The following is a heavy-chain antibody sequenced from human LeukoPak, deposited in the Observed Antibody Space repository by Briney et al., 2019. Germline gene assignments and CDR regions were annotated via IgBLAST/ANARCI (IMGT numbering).Heavy chain of an antibody. CDR2: INTDGSIT. J-gene: IGHJ4*02. CDR1: GFTFSNYW. D-gene: IGHD3-3*01. V-gene: IGHV3-74*01. CDR3: ARSSGSGIRFLEWLLFDY. Sequence: PGGSLRLSCAASGFTFSNYWMHWVRQAPGKGLVWVSRINTDGSITSYADSVKGRFTISRDNAKNTLYLQMNSLRAEDTAVYYCARSSGSGIRFLEWLLFDYWGQGTLVTVSS.